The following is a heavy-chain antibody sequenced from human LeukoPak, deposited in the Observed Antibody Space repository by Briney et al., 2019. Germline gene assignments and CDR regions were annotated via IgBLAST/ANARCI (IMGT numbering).Heavy chain of an antibody. V-gene: IGHV3-74*01. CDR3: ARLRGIAARVGLDY. CDR2: INSDGSST. Sequence: GGSLRLSCAASGFTFSSYWMHWVRQAPGKGLVWVSRINSDGSSTSYADSVKGRFTISRDNAKSTLYLQMNSLRAEDTAVYYCARLRGIAARVGLDYWGQGTLVTVSS. D-gene: IGHD6-6*01. J-gene: IGHJ4*02. CDR1: GFTFSSYW.